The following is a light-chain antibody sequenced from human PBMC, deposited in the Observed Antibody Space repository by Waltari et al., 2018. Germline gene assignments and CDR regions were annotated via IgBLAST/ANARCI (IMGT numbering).Light chain of an antibody. CDR1: SSDIGGHNY. Sequence: QSALTQPASVSGSPGQSIPISCTGTSSDIGGHNYVSWYQQHPGKAPKLVIFEVTTRPAGVSNRFSGSKSGNTAALTIAGLQAGDEADYYFTSYTTSVTWVFGGGTKVTVL. CDR3: TSYTTSVTWV. CDR2: EVT. V-gene: IGLV2-14*01. J-gene: IGLJ3*02.